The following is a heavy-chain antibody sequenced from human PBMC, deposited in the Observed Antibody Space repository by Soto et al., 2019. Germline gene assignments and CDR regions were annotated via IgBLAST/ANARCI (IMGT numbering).Heavy chain of an antibody. CDR1: GFTFSSYA. CDR3: ARDPGLTTVGSWYYYGMDV. V-gene: IGHV3-30-3*01. Sequence: VGSLRLSCAASGFTFSSYAMHWVRQAPGKGLEWVAVISYDGSNKYYADSVKGRFTISRDNSKNTLYLQMNSLRAEDTAVYYCARDPGLTTVGSWYYYGMDVWGQGTTVTVSS. J-gene: IGHJ6*02. D-gene: IGHD4-17*01. CDR2: ISYDGSNK.